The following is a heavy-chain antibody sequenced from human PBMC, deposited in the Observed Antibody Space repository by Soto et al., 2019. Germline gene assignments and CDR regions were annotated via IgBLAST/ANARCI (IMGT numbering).Heavy chain of an antibody. CDR2: VYHNGLT. V-gene: IGHV4-4*02. CDR3: ARDAALPGEADRFDY. D-gene: IGHD2-15*01. J-gene: IGHJ4*02. Sequence: SETLSLTCDVSGDSIGSNVWWSWVRQPPGKGLEWIGEVYHNGLTDYNPSLRGRAMMSADMSKNQFSLRVTSVTDADTAIYYYARDAALPGEADRFDYWGQGALVTVSS. CDR1: GDSIGSNVW.